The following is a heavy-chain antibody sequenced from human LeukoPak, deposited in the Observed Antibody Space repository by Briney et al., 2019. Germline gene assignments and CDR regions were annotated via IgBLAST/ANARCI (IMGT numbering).Heavy chain of an antibody. J-gene: IGHJ6*03. CDR2: ISYDGSNQ. CDR3: ARDSPHYYYYYYMDV. Sequence: GGSLRLSCAASGFTFSTYGIHWVRQAPGKGLEWVTVISYDGSNQYYADSVKGRFTISRDNSKNTLYLQMSSLRAEDTAVYYCARDSPHYYYYYYMDVWGKGTTVTVSS. CDR1: GFTFSTYG. V-gene: IGHV3-30-3*01.